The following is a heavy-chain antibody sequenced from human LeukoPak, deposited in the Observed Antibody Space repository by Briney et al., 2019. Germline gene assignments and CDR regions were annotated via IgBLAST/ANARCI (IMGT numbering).Heavy chain of an antibody. CDR3: TRGEDYDFWKH. Sequence: SETLSLTCAVSGGSVSSGTYYWSWIRQPAGKGLEWIGRIYTTGNTNAHYNPSLKSRGTISVDWSKNQFSLKLDSVTAADTAVYYCTRGEDYDFWKHWGPGIMVTVSS. J-gene: IGHJ4*02. V-gene: IGHV4-61*02. CDR2: IYTTGNT. CDR1: GGSVSSGTYY. D-gene: IGHD3-3*01.